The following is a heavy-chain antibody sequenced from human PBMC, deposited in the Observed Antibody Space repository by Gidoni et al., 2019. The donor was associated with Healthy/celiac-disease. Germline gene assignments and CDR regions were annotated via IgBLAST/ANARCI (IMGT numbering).Heavy chain of an antibody. J-gene: IGHJ5*02. Sequence: QLQLQESGPGLVKPSETLSLACTVSGGSISSSSYYWGWIRQPPGKGLDWIGSIYYSGSIYYNPSLKSRVTISVDTSKNQFSLKLSSVTAADTAVYYCARPYDSSGYYPNWFDPWGQGTLVTVSS. CDR3: ARPYDSSGYYPNWFDP. V-gene: IGHV4-39*01. CDR2: IYYSGSI. CDR1: GGSISSSSYY. D-gene: IGHD3-22*01.